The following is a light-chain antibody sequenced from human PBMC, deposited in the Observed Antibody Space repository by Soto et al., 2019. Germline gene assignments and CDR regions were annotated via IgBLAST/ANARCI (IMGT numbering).Light chain of an antibody. CDR2: GAS. CDR1: QGVTSSY. Sequence: EIVLTQSPGTLSLSPGERATLSCRASQGVTSSYLAWYQQKPGQAPRLLIYGASIRATGIPDRFSGSGSGTDFTLTISRLEPEDFAVYYWQQYDISPLTVGGGTKVEIK. J-gene: IGKJ4*01. CDR3: QQYDISPLT. V-gene: IGKV3-20*01.